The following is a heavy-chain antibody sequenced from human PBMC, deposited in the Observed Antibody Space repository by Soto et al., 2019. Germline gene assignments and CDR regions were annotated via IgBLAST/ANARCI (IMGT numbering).Heavy chain of an antibody. CDR3: AGGMAGLDV. V-gene: IGHV3-74*01. CDR1: GLSFNIYW. J-gene: IGHJ6*02. CDR2: INSDGSDT. Sequence: EVQLVESGGGLVQPGGSLRLSCAASGLSFNIYWMHWVRQVPGKGLVWLARINSDGSDTIYVDSVKGRFTMSRDNAKNTVFLQMDSLREEDTGVYYCAGGMAGLDVWGQGTTVTFSS.